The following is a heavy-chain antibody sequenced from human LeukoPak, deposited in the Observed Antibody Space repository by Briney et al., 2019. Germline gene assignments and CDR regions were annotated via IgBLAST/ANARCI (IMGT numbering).Heavy chain of an antibody. V-gene: IGHV4-31*03. J-gene: IGHJ4*02. D-gene: IGHD2-2*01. CDR2: VYYIGST. Sequence: SQTLSLTCTVSCGSINRGGYYWSWIRQHPGTGLEWIGYVYYIGSTYYHPSLKSRVTISVDTSKNQFSLKLSSVTAADTAVYYCAKMGPLLGIPAAIGKYYFDYWGQGTLVTVSS. CDR1: CGSINRGGYY. CDR3: AKMGPLLGIPAAIGKYYFDY.